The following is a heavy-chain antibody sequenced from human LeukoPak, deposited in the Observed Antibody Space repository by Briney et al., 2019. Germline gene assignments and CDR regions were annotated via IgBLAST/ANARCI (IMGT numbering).Heavy chain of an antibody. CDR3: ARAVSGGPRFDC. CDR2: INPSRGST. J-gene: IGHJ4*02. V-gene: IGHV1-46*01. Sequence: SVKVSCKAYGYNFTDYFIHWVREAPGQGLEWMGIINPSRGSTTYAQKFQGRVTMTRETSTTTAYMEVSGLRSDDTAVYYCARAVSGGPRFDCWGQGTLVTVSS. CDR1: GYNFTDYF. D-gene: IGHD1-26*01.